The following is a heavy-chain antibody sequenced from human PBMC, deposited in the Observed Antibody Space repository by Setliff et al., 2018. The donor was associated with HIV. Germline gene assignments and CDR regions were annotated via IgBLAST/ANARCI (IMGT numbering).Heavy chain of an antibody. Sequence: SETLSLTCTVSGGSISSYYWSWIRQPPGKGLEWIGYIYYSGSTNYNPSLKSRVTISVDTSKNQFSLKLSSVTAADTAVYYCARASYYGSGSYYRVEGGFDYWGQGTLVTAPQ. CDR1: GGSISSYY. D-gene: IGHD3-10*01. J-gene: IGHJ4*02. CDR3: ARASYYGSGSYYRVEGGFDY. CDR2: IYYSGST. V-gene: IGHV4-59*08.